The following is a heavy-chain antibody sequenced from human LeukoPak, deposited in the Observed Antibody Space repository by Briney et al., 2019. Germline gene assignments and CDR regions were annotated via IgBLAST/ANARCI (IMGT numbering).Heavy chain of an antibody. D-gene: IGHD6-19*01. Sequence: GSLRLSCAASGFTFSSYEMNWVRQAPGKGLEWIGSIYYSGSTYYNPSLKSRVTISVDTSKNQFSLKLSSVTAADTAVYYCARSLLAVAYRNAFDIWGQGTMVTVSS. CDR2: IYYSGST. V-gene: IGHV4-59*05. CDR3: ARSLLAVAYRNAFDI. CDR1: GFTFSSYE. J-gene: IGHJ3*02.